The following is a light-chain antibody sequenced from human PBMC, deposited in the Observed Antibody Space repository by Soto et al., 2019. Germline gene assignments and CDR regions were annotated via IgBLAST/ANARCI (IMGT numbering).Light chain of an antibody. Sequence: DIQMTQSPSTLSGSVGDRVTITCRASQTISSWLAWYQQKRGKAPKLLIYKASTLKSGVPSRFSGSGSGTEFTLTISSLQPDDFATYYCQHYNSYSEAFGQGTK. CDR2: KAS. V-gene: IGKV1-5*03. CDR1: QTISSW. J-gene: IGKJ1*01. CDR3: QHYNSYSEA.